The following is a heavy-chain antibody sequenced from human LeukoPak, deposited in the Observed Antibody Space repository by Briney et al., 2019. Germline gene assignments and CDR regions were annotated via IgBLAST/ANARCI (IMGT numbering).Heavy chain of an antibody. CDR1: GYTLTELS. J-gene: IGHJ4*02. CDR3: ATVTFERGYSYGFDY. Sequence: ASVKVSCKVSGYTLTELSMHWVRQAPGQGLEWVGGFDPEDGETIYEQKFQGRVTMTEDTSTDTAYMELSSLRSEDTAVYYCATVTFERGYSYGFDYWGQGTLVTVSS. CDR2: FDPEDGET. V-gene: IGHV1-24*01. D-gene: IGHD5-18*01.